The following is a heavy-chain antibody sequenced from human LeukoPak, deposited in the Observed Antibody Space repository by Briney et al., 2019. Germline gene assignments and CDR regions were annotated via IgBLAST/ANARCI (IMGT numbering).Heavy chain of an antibody. CDR1: GGSFSGYY. V-gene: IGHV4-34*01. Sequence: PSETLSLTCAVYGGSFSGYYWSWLRQPPGKGLEWIGEINHSGSTNYNPSLKSRVTISVDTSKNQFSLKLSSVTAADTAVYYCARGDFGVVMYYFDYWGQGTLVTVSS. D-gene: IGHD3-3*01. J-gene: IGHJ4*02. CDR2: INHSGST. CDR3: ARGDFGVVMYYFDY.